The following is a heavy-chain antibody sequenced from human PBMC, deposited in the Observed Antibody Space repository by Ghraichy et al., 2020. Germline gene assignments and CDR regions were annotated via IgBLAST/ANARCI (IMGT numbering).Heavy chain of an antibody. Sequence: GALRLSCAASGFTFSSYAMHWVRQAPGKGLEYVSAISSNGGSTYYADSVKGRFTISRDNSKNTLYLQMGSLRAEDMAVYYCARGVGSSYYFDYWGQGTLVTVSS. D-gene: IGHD6-13*01. CDR3: ARGVGSSYYFDY. V-gene: IGHV3-64*02. CDR1: GFTFSSYA. CDR2: ISSNGGST. J-gene: IGHJ4*02.